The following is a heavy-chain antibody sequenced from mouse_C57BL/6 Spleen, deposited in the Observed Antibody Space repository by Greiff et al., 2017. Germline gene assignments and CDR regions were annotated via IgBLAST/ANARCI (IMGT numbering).Heavy chain of an antibody. CDR2: IDPETGGT. Sequence: VQLVESGAELVRPGASVTLSCKASGYTFTDYEMHWVKQTPVHGLEWIGAIDPETGGTAYNQKFKGKAILTADKSSSTAYMELRSLTSEDSAVYYCTRYDGFDYWGQGTTLTVSS. CDR1: GYTFTDYE. J-gene: IGHJ2*01. V-gene: IGHV1-15*01. CDR3: TRYDGFDY. D-gene: IGHD2-3*01.